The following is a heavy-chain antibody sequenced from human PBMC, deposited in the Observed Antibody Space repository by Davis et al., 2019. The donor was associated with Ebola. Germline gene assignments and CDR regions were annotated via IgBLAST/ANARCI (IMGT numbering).Heavy chain of an antibody. CDR3: ASGRTYYYDSSGYYTAEYFQH. Sequence: SETLSLTCTVSGGSLSSSNNYWGWIRQPPGKGLEWFGTINHAGSTYYNPSLTSRLIISVDMSKNQFSLRLDSVTAADTAVYYCASGRTYYYDSSGYYTAEYFQHWGQGTLVTVSS. CDR1: GGSLSSSNNY. CDR2: INHAGST. V-gene: IGHV4-39*07. D-gene: IGHD3-22*01. J-gene: IGHJ1*01.